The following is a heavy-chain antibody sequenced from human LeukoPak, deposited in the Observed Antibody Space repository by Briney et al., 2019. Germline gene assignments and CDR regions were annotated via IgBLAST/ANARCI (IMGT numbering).Heavy chain of an antibody. V-gene: IGHV3-49*04. CDR1: GFTFGDYA. Sequence: GRSLRLSCTASGFTFGDYAMSWVRQAPGKGLEWVGFIRSKAYGGTTEYAASVKGRFTIPRDDSKSIAYLQMNSLKTEDTAVYYCTRGNHYYDSSGYSYWGQGTLVTVSS. CDR3: TRGNHYYDSSGYSY. J-gene: IGHJ4*02. CDR2: IRSKAYGGTT. D-gene: IGHD3-22*01.